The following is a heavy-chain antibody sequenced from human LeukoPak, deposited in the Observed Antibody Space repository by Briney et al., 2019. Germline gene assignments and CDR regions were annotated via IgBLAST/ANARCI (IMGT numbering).Heavy chain of an antibody. J-gene: IGHJ4*02. D-gene: IGHD3-22*01. Sequence: DSIQGRFTISRDNAENSLYLQMNSLRAEDTAVYYCAGDYYDSSGYYFDYWGQGTLVTVSS. CDR3: AGDYYDSSGYYFDY. V-gene: IGHV3-21*06.